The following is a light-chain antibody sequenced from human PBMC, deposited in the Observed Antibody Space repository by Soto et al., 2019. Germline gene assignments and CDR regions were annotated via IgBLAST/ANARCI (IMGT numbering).Light chain of an antibody. CDR1: SSDVGGYNF. CDR3: CSYAGTYTPWV. Sequence: QSALTQPRSVSGSPGQSVTISCTGTSSDVGGYNFVSWYQQYPGKAPKLIIYDVTKRPSGVPDRFSASKSGNTASLTISGLQADDEADYYCCSYAGTYTPWVFGGGTKLTVL. J-gene: IGLJ3*02. CDR2: DVT. V-gene: IGLV2-11*01.